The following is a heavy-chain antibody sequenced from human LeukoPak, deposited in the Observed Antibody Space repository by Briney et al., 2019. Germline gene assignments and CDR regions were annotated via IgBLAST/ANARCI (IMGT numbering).Heavy chain of an antibody. J-gene: IGHJ4*02. V-gene: IGHV4-39*01. CDR1: GGSISGSTYY. Sequence: PSETLSLTCTVSGGSISGSTYYWGWIRQPPGKGLEWIGSIYYSGATYYNPSPKSRVTVSVDTSKNQFSLKLRSVTAADTAVYYCASRTYRVWGQGTLVTVSS. CDR2: IYYSGAT. CDR3: ASRTYRV. D-gene: IGHD1-26*01.